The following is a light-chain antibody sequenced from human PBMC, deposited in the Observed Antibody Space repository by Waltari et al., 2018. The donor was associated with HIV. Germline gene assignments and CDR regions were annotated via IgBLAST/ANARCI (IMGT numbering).Light chain of an antibody. CDR1: SSDFGFDNY. CDR3: TSYTTSDTLR. CDR2: EVS. J-gene: IGLJ3*02. V-gene: IGLV2-14*03. Sequence: QSVLTQPASVSGSPGQSVTISCTGTSSDFGFDNYVSWYQQYPGKAATLIIYEVSSRPSGVSDRFSGSKSGNTASLTISGLQNEDEADYFCTSYTTSDTLRFGGGTKVTVL.